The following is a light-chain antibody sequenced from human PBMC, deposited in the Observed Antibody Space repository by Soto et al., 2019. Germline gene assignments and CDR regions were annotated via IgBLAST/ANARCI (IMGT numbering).Light chain of an antibody. CDR3: SSYTSSATYV. Sequence: QSALTQPASVSGSPGQSITISCTGTSSDIGAYNYVSWYQQHPGKAPKLMIYDVSNRPSGLSNRFSGSKSGNTASLTISGLRPEAGADYYCSSYTSSATYVSGTGTKVTAL. V-gene: IGLV2-14*01. J-gene: IGLJ1*01. CDR2: DVS. CDR1: SSDIGAYNY.